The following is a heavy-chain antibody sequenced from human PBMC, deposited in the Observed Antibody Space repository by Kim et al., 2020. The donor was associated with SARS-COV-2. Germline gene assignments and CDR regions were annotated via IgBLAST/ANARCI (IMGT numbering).Heavy chain of an antibody. Sequence: GGSLRLSCVASGFTFSSHSMHWVRQAPGEGLEWVTTILYDGSGKYYADSVKGRFTISRDNSDNTLHLQLNSLRAGDTAIYYCAGEDSISSGNGFQIWGQGTMVTVSS. V-gene: IGHV3-30-3*01. J-gene: IGHJ3*02. CDR2: ILYDGSGK. CDR3: AGEDSISSGNGFQI. D-gene: IGHD6-6*01. CDR1: GFTFSSHS.